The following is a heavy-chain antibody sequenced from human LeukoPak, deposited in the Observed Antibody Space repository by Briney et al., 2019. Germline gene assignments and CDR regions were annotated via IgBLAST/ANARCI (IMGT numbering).Heavy chain of an antibody. CDR2: ISDSGDTT. J-gene: IGHJ4*02. CDR1: GFAFSNQD. Sequence: GGSLRLSCAASGFAFSNQDMGWVRQAPGKGLEWVSGISDSGDTTFYADSVKGRFTISRDNSKNTLFLQMNSLRAEDTATYYCAKDARRSSGWFFFDHWGQGTLVTVSS. CDR3: AKDARRSSGWFFFDH. V-gene: IGHV3-23*01. D-gene: IGHD6-19*01.